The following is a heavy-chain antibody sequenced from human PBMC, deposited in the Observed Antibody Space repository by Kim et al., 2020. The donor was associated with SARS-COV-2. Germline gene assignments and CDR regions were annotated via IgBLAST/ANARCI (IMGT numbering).Heavy chain of an antibody. J-gene: IGHJ5*02. CDR1: GGSISSSSYY. CDR2: IYYSGST. Sequence: SETLSLTCTVSGGSISSSSYYWGWIRQPPGKGLEWIGSIYYSGSTYYKPSLKSRVTISVDTSKNQFSLKLSSVTAADTAVYYCASSSITMVRGVIPWFDPWAQGTLVTVSS. V-gene: IGHV4-39*01. D-gene: IGHD3-10*01. CDR3: ASSSITMVRGVIPWFDP.